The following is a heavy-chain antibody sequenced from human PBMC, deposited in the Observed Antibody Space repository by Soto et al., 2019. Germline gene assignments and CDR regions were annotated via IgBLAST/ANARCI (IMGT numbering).Heavy chain of an antibody. V-gene: IGHV1-2*02. CDR3: ARDPTGYSYGSFDY. CDR2: INPNSGGT. D-gene: IGHD5-18*01. J-gene: IGHJ4*02. Sequence: ASVKVSCKASGYTFTGYYMHRVRQAPGQGLEWMGWINPNSGGTNYAQKFQGRVTMTRDTSISTAYMELSRLRSDDTAVYYCARDPTGYSYGSFDYWGQGALGTVAS. CDR1: GYTFTGYY.